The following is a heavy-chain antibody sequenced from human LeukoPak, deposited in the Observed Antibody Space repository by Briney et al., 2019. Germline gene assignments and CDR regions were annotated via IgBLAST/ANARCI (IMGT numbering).Heavy chain of an antibody. J-gene: IGHJ6*03. CDR1: GYSFTSYW. CDR2: IYPGDSDT. Sequence: GESMKISCKGSGYSFTSYWIGWERQMPGKGLEWMGIIYPGDSDTRYSPSFQGQVTISADKSISTAYLQWSSLKASDAAMYYCARGMYYYDSSGYHDYYYYMDVWGKGTTVTVSS. D-gene: IGHD3-22*01. V-gene: IGHV5-51*01. CDR3: ARGMYYYDSSGYHDYYYYMDV.